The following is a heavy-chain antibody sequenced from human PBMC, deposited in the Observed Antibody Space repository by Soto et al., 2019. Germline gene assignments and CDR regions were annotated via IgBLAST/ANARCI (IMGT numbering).Heavy chain of an antibody. J-gene: IGHJ3*02. CDR1: GYTFTSYG. CDR3: ARAYFRDYDYIWGSSADAFDI. V-gene: IGHV1-18*01. D-gene: IGHD3-16*01. CDR2: ISAYNGNT. Sequence: QVQLVQSGAEVKKPGASVKVSCKASGYTFTSYGISWVRQAPGQGLEWMGWISAYNGNTNYAQKLQGRVTMTTDTSTSTAYMELRSLRSDDTAVYYCARAYFRDYDYIWGSSADAFDIWGQGTMVTVSS.